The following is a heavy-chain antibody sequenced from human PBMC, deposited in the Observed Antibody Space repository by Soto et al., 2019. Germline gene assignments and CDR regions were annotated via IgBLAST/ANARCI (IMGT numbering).Heavy chain of an antibody. Sequence: QVQLVQSAREVKKPGASVKVSCKASGYSFTSYGISWVRRAPGQGLEWMGWISPYNGHTQFVERFQGRVTMTTDTSTKTAYMELRNLRSDDTAHYYCARDLTIVPATHPRLENYGMDVWGQGTTVIVSS. D-gene: IGHD2-2*01. J-gene: IGHJ6*02. CDR1: GYSFTSYG. CDR3: ARDLTIVPATHPRLENYGMDV. V-gene: IGHV1-18*01. CDR2: ISPYNGHT.